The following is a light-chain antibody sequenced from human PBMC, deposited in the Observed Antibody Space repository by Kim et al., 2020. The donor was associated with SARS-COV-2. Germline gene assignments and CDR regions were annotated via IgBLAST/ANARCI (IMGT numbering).Light chain of an antibody. CDR1: QSVSSNY. V-gene: IGKV3-20*01. J-gene: IGKJ3*01. CDR2: GAS. CDR3: QQYGSSPLT. Sequence: SPGESAPRSCRASQSVSSNYLAWYQQKPGQAPRLLIYGASSRATGIPDRFSGSGSGTDFTLTISRLEPEDFAVYYCQQYGSSPLTFGQGTKVDIK.